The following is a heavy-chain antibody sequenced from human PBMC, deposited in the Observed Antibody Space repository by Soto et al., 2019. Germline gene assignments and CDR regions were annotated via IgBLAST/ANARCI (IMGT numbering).Heavy chain of an antibody. Sequence: SGPTLVNPTQTLTLTCTFSGFSLSPSGMCVSWIRQPPGKALEWLARIDWDDDKYYSTSLKTRLTISKDTSKNQVVLTMTNMDPVDTATYYCARVSFVFALGAPYYYYYGMDVWGQGTTVTVSS. CDR3: ARVSFVFALGAPYYYYYGMDV. CDR2: IDWDDDK. J-gene: IGHJ6*02. D-gene: IGHD3-10*01. CDR1: GFSLSPSGMC. V-gene: IGHV2-70*11.